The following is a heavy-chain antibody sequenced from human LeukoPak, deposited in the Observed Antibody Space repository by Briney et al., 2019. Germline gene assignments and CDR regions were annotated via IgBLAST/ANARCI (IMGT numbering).Heavy chain of an antibody. CDR2: LSAYNGNT. D-gene: IGHD6-13*01. CDR1: GYTFTNYG. Sequence: ASVKVSCKTSGYTFTNYGISWVRQAPGLGLKWMGWLSAYNGNTNYAQKVQGRVTMTTDTSTSTAYMELRSLRFDDTAVYYCARDQSVRLLQTSSTYFKHVFAIWGQGSMVTVSS. CDR3: ARDQSVRLLQTSSTYFKHVFAI. V-gene: IGHV1-18*01. J-gene: IGHJ3*02.